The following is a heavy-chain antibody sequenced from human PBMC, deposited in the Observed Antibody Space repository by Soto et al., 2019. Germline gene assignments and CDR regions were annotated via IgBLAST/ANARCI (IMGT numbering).Heavy chain of an antibody. CDR2: INPSGGRT. V-gene: IGHV1-46*01. D-gene: IGHD6-19*01. Sequence: QVQLVQSGAEVKKPGASVKVSCKASGYTFTNYYMHWVRQAPGQGLEWMGIINPSGGRTSYAQKFQGRVTMTRDTSTNTVYMELSSLRSEDTAVYYCARGFSGGWPFDYWGQGTLVTVSS. CDR3: ARGFSGGWPFDY. CDR1: GYTFTNYY. J-gene: IGHJ4*02.